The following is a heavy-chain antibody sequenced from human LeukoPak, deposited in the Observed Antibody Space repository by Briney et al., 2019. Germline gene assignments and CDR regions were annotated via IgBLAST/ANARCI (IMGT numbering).Heavy chain of an antibody. V-gene: IGHV1-69*06. CDR2: IIPIFGTA. J-gene: IGHJ6*03. Sequence: ASVKVSCKASGGTFSSYAISWVRQAPGQGLEWMGGIIPIFGTANYAQKFQGRVTITADKSTSTAYMELSSLRSEDTAVYYCARRDYYYSSGYRYYIDVWGKGTTVTVSS. CDR3: ARRDYYYSSGYRYYIDV. CDR1: GGTFSSYA. D-gene: IGHD3-22*01.